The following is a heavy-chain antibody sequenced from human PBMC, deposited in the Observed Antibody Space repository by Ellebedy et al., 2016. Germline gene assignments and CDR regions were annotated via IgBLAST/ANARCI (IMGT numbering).Heavy chain of an antibody. CDR3: AREAGQIWLQGHP. Sequence: GGSLRLSXAASGLTFSNYWMSWVRQAPGKGLGWVANIKYDGSDKTYGDSVKGRFIISRDNAENSLSLDMNSLRAEDTAVYYCAREAGQIWLQGHPWGQGTLVTVSS. D-gene: IGHD5-24*01. CDR1: GLTFSNYW. CDR2: IKYDGSDK. J-gene: IGHJ5*02. V-gene: IGHV3-7*05.